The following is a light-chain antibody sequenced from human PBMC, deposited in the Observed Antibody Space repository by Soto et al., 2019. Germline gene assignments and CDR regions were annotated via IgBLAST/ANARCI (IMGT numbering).Light chain of an antibody. CDR1: PSISRW. CDR2: DAS. V-gene: IGKV1-5*01. J-gene: IGKJ2*01. CDR3: QHYSSYPYT. Sequence: DIHLPQSPSILSASVGDRVTNTCRASPSISRWLAWYQQKPGKDPKLLIYDASSLESGVPSRFSGSGSGTEFTLTISSLQPDDFATYYCQHYSSYPYTFGQGTKVDIK.